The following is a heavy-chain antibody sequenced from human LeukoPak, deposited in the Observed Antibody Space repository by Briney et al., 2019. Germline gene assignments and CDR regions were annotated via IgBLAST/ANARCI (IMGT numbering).Heavy chain of an antibody. V-gene: IGHV3-73*01. Sequence: PGGSLRLSCAASGFTFSGSAMHWVRQASGKGLEWVGRIRSKANSYATAYAASVKGRFTISRDDSKNTAYLQMNSLKTEDTAVYYCTILYYYDSSGYPPFDYWGQGTLVTVFS. J-gene: IGHJ4*02. CDR1: GFTFSGSA. D-gene: IGHD3-22*01. CDR3: TILYYYDSSGYPPFDY. CDR2: IRSKANSYAT.